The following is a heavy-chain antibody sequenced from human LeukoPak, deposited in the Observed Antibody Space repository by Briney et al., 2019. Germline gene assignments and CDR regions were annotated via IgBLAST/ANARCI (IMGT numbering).Heavy chain of an antibody. D-gene: IGHD5-24*01. CDR2: ISSSSSYI. V-gene: IGHV3-21*01. Sequence: GGSLRLSCAASGFTFSSYAMTWVRQAPGKGLEWVSSISSSSSYIYYADSVKGQFTISGDNAKNSLYLQMNSLRAEDTAVYYCARVDGYNLDYWGQGTLVTVSS. CDR3: ARVDGYNLDY. CDR1: GFTFSSYA. J-gene: IGHJ4*02.